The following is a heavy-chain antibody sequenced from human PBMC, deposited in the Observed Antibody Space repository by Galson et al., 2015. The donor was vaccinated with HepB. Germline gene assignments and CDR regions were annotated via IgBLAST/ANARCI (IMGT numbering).Heavy chain of an antibody. D-gene: IGHD2-15*01. J-gene: IGHJ6*03. Sequence: SLRLSCAASGFTFSGSAMHWVRQASGKGLEWVGRIRSKANSYATAYAASVKGRFTISRDDSKNTAYLQMNSLKTEDTAVYYCTRHVRGYCSGGSCYSGGSDYYYYYMDVWGKGTTVTVSS. CDR2: IRSKANSYAT. CDR1: GFTFSGSA. V-gene: IGHV3-73*01. CDR3: TRHVRGYCSGGSCYSGGSDYYYYYMDV.